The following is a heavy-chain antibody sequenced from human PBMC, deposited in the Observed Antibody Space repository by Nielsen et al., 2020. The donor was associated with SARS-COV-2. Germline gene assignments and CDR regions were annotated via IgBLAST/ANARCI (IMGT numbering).Heavy chain of an antibody. V-gene: IGHV1-69*01. D-gene: IGHD2-15*01. CDR3: ARGPTANKDIVVVVAPFDY. J-gene: IGHJ4*02. CDR2: IIPIFGTA. Sequence: WVRQAPGQGLEWMGGIIPIFGTANYAQKFQGRVTITADESTSTAYMELSRLRSDDTAVYYCARGPTANKDIVVVVAPFDYWGQGTLVTVSS.